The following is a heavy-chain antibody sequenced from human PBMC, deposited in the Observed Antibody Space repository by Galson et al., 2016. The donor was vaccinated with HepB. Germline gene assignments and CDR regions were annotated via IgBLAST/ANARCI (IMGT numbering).Heavy chain of an antibody. CDR3: NLVMVYAIRDR. Sequence: LRLSCAASGFTFKNAWMSWVRQAPGKGLEWVGRIKRKADGETTDYGSAVQGRFTISRDDSKNTLYLQMNSLKTEDTAVYYCNLVMVYAIRDRWGQGTLVTVSP. D-gene: IGHD2-8*01. CDR2: IKRKADGETT. V-gene: IGHV3-15*01. J-gene: IGHJ5*02. CDR1: GFTFKNAW.